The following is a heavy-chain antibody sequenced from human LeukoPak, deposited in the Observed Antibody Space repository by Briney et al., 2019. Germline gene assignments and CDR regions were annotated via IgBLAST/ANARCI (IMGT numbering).Heavy chain of an antibody. V-gene: IGHV4-59*01. CDR3: ATYDFWSGHEAY. CDR1: GGSISSYY. CDR2: IYYSGST. D-gene: IGHD3-3*01. Sequence: SETLSLTCTVSGGSISSYYWNWIRQPPGKGLEWIGYIYYSGSTNYNPSLKSRVTISVDTSKNQFSLKLSSVTAADTAVYYCATYDFWSGHEAYWGQGTLVTVSS. J-gene: IGHJ4*02.